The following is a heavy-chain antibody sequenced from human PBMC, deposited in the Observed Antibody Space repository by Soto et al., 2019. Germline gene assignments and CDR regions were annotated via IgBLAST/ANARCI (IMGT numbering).Heavy chain of an antibody. CDR2: IVVGSGNT. CDR1: GFTFTSSA. J-gene: IGHJ4*02. D-gene: IGHD3-22*01. V-gene: IGHV1-58*02. CDR3: AASNYYDSSGLGDY. Sequence: GASVKVSCKASGFTFTSSAMQWVRQARGQRLEWIGWIVVGSGNTNYAQKFQERVTITRDMSTSTAYMELSSLRSEDTAVYYCAASNYYDSSGLGDYWGQGTLVTVSS.